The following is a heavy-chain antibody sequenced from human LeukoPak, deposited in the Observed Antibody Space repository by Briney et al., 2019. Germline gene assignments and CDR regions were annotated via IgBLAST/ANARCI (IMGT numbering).Heavy chain of an antibody. CDR2: INHSGST. D-gene: IGHD3-10*01. CDR1: GGSITSSGYY. CDR3: ASGLWFGELLL. J-gene: IGHJ4*02. V-gene: IGHV4-39*07. Sequence: PSETLSLTCTVSGGSITSSGYYWGWIRQPPGKGLEWIGEINHSGSTNYNPPLKSRVTISVDTSKNRFSLKLTSVTAADTAVYYCASGLWFGELLLWGQGTLVSVSS.